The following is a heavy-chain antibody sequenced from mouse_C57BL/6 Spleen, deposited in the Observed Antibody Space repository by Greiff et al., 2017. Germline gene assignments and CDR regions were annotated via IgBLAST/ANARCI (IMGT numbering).Heavy chain of an antibody. Sequence: EVKVEESGGGLVQPGGSMKLSCVASGFTFSNYWMNWVRQSPEKGLEWVAQIRLKSDNYATHYAESVKGRFTISRDDSKSSVYLQMNNLRAEDTGIYYCMCAPYAMDYWGQGTSVTVSS. CDR1: GFTFSNYW. CDR3: MCAPYAMDY. V-gene: IGHV6-3*01. D-gene: IGHD6-1*01. J-gene: IGHJ4*01. CDR2: IRLKSDNYAT.